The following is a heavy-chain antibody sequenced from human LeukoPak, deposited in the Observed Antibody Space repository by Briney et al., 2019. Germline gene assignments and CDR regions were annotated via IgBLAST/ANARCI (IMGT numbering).Heavy chain of an antibody. CDR1: GYTFTDYY. J-gene: IGHJ4*02. CDR3: AREGNGLLSKDLDY. CDR2: INPHSGGT. V-gene: IGHV1-2*02. Sequence: ASVKVSCKASGYTFTDYYIHWERQAPGQGLEWMGYINPHSGGTSSPQKFQGRVTMTTDASISTAYMELSRLTSDDTAVYYCAREGNGLLSKDLDYWGQGTLVTVSS. D-gene: IGHD2-15*01.